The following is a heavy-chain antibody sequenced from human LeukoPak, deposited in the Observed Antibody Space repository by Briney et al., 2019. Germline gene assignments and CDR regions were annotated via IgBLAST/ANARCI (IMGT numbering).Heavy chain of an antibody. V-gene: IGHV4-34*01. CDR1: GGSFSGYY. CDR3: ARLHVYYYYYMDV. J-gene: IGHJ6*03. Sequence: PSETLSLTCAVYGGSFSGYYWSWIRQPPGKGLEWIGEINHSGGTNYNPSLKSRVTISVDTSKNQFSLKLSSVTAADTAVYYCARLHVYYYYYMDVWGKGTTVTASS. CDR2: INHSGGT.